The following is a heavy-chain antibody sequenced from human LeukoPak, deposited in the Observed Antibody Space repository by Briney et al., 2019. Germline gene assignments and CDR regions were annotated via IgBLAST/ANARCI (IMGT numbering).Heavy chain of an antibody. CDR3: ARYSNHVDYFDS. CDR2: VYYTGTS. J-gene: IGHJ4*02. D-gene: IGHD4-11*01. V-gene: IGHV4-59*02. CDR1: GDSVSSHY. Sequence: SETLSLTCTVSGDSVSSHYWGWIRQPPGKGLELIAYVYYTGTSNYNPSLKSRGTISIDTSKNQFSLKLISVTAADTAVYYCARYSNHVDYFDSWGQGTLVTVSS.